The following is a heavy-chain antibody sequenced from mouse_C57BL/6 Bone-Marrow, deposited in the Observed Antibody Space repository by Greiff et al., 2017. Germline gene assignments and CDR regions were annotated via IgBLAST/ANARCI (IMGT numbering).Heavy chain of an antibody. Sequence: EVQLQQSGPELVKPGASVKIPCKASGYTFTDYNMDWVKQSHGKSLEWIGDINPNNGGTIYNQKFKGKATLTVDKSSSTAYMELRSLTSDDTAVYYCARGVIYEGYDYFDYWGQGTTLTVSS. J-gene: IGHJ2*01. CDR3: ARGVIYEGYDYFDY. V-gene: IGHV1-18*01. D-gene: IGHD2-3*01. CDR2: INPNNGGT. CDR1: GYTFTDYN.